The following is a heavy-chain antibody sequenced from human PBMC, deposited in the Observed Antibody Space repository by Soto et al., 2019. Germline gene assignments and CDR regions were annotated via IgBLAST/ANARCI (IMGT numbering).Heavy chain of an antibody. D-gene: IGHD3-10*01. CDR3: ARVTSMVRGVIDNWFDA. CDR2: IIPMYGPA. J-gene: IGHJ5*01. CDR1: GGTFSSYA. V-gene: IGHV1-69*01. Sequence: QVPLVQSGAEVKKPGSSVTVSCKASGGTFSSYAIHWVRQAPGQGLEWMGGIIPMYGPAKYAQRFQGRVTITADASTTTFYMELTRLTSQDTVVYYCARVTSMVRGVIDNWFDAWGHGTLVTVSS.